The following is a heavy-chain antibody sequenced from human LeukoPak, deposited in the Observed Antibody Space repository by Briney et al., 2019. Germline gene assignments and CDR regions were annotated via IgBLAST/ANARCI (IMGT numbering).Heavy chain of an antibody. D-gene: IGHD2-8*01. CDR1: GFTFSTYA. V-gene: IGHV3-23*01. CDR3: ARAGHCTNGICYTADFDY. Sequence: GGSLRLSCAASGFTFSTYAISWVRQAPGKGLEWVSAITDSGGNTYYAAPVKGRFTISRDNFKNTLYLHMNSLRAEDTAVYYCARAGHCTNGICYTADFDYWGQGTLVTVSS. CDR2: ITDSGGNT. J-gene: IGHJ4*02.